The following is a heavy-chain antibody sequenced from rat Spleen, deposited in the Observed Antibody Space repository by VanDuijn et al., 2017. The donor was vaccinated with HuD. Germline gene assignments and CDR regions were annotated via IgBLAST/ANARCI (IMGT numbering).Heavy chain of an antibody. J-gene: IGHJ1*01. V-gene: IGHV5-7*01. CDR1: GFTFSNYA. CDR3: ARRDTYYWSFDF. CDR2: INYDGSSI. Sequence: EVQLVESGGGLVQPGRSLKLSCVASGFTFSNYAMAWVRQSPKKGLEWVATINYDGSSIYYRDSVKGRFTISRDNATSTLYLQMDSLRSEDTATYYCARRDTYYWSFDFWGPGTMVTVAS. D-gene: IGHD1-1*01.